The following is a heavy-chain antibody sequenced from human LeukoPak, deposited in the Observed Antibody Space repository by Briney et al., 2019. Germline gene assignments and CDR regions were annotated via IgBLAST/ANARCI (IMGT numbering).Heavy chain of an antibody. Sequence: SETLSLTCTVSGGSISSGGYYWSSIRQHPGKGLEWIGHIYYSGTSFYNPSLTSRVTISVDTSKNQFSLKLTSVNDADTAVYYCARIERSSYSLGFDYWGQGTLVTVSS. CDR1: GGSISSGGYY. D-gene: IGHD6-6*01. J-gene: IGHJ4*02. CDR3: ARIERSSYSLGFDY. V-gene: IGHV4-31*03. CDR2: IYYSGTS.